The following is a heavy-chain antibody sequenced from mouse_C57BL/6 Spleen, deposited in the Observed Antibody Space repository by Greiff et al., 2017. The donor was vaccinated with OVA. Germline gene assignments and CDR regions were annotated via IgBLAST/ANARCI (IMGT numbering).Heavy chain of an antibody. V-gene: IGHV1-76*01. CDR3: AREYDYDVGAMDY. Sequence: QVQLQQSGAELVRPGASVKLSCKASGYTFTDYYINWVKQRPGQGLEWIARIYPGSGNTYYNEKFKGKATLTAEKSSSTAYMQLSSLTSEDSAVYFCAREYDYDVGAMDYWGQGTSVTVSS. D-gene: IGHD2-4*01. CDR2: IYPGSGNT. J-gene: IGHJ4*01. CDR1: GYTFTDYY.